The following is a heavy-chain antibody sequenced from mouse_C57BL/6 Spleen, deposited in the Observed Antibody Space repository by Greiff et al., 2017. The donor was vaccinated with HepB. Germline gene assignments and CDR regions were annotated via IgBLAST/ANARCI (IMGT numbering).Heavy chain of an antibody. J-gene: IGHJ4*01. V-gene: IGHV1-39*01. D-gene: IGHD1-1*01. CDR3: ARNYYGSSLYAMDY. CDR1: GYSFTDYN. CDR2: INPNYGTT. Sequence: EVQLQESGPELVKPGASVKISCKASGYSFTDYNMNWVKQSNGKSLEWIGVINPNYGTTSYNQKFKGKATLTVDQSSSTAYMQLNSLTSEDSAVYYCARNYYGSSLYAMDYWGQGTSVTVSS.